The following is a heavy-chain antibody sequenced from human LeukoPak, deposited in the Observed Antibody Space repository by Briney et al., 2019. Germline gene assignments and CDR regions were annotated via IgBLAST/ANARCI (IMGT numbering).Heavy chain of an antibody. CDR1: GFTFSSYS. J-gene: IGHJ4*02. V-gene: IGHV3-21*01. D-gene: IGHD3-10*01. Sequence: GGSLRLSCAASGFTFSSYSMNWVRQAPGKGLEWVSSISSSSSYIYYADSVKGRFTISRDNAKNSLYLQMNSLRAEDTAVYYCASATAGFGELLSYDYWGQGTLVTVSS. CDR3: ASATAGFGELLSYDY. CDR2: ISSSSSYI.